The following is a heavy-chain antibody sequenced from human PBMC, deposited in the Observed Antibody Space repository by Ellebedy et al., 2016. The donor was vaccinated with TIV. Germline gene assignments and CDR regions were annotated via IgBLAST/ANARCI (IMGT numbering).Heavy chain of an antibody. V-gene: IGHV3-53*01. CDR3: VRSGHSDGYFDY. CDR1: GFTLSNYW. Sequence: GESLKISCTASGFTLSNYWMSWVRQAPGKGLEWVSVLYSDDKTYYAASVKGRFTFSRDNSRNTVSLQMSGLRAEDTAIYYCVRSGHSDGYFDYWGQGTLVTVSS. CDR2: LYSDDKT. J-gene: IGHJ4*02. D-gene: IGHD3-10*01.